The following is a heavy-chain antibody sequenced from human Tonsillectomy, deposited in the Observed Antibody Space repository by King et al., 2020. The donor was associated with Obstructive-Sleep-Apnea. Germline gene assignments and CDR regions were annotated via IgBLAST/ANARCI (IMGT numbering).Heavy chain of an antibody. CDR1: GYSFTSYW. Sequence: VQLVESGAEVKKPGESLKISCKGSGYSFTSYWIGWVRQMPGKGLEWMGIIYPGDSDTRYSPSFQGQVTISADKSISTAYLQWSSLKASDTAMYYCARQDSGSYPYYDYGMDVWGQGTTVTVSS. CDR2: IYPGDSDT. CDR3: ARQDSGSYPYYDYGMDV. D-gene: IGHD1-26*01. V-gene: IGHV5-51*01. J-gene: IGHJ6*02.